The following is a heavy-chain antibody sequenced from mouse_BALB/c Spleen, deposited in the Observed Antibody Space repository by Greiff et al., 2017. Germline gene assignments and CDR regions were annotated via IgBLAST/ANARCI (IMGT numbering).Heavy chain of an antibody. CDR2: IWAGGST. D-gene: IGHD4-1*02. J-gene: IGHJ3*01. CDR3: ARDPTGRGAWFAY. V-gene: IGHV2-9*02. Sequence: VQLQQSGPGLVAPSQSLSITCTVSGFSLTSYGVHWVRQPPGKGLEWLGVIWAGGSTNYNSALMSRLSISKDNSKSQVFLKMNSLQTDDTAMYYCARDPTGRGAWFAYWGQGTLVTVSA. CDR1: GFSLTSYG.